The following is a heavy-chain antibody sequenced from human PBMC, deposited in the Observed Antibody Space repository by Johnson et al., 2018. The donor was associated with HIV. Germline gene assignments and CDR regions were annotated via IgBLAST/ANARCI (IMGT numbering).Heavy chain of an antibody. CDR1: GFTFSNYA. J-gene: IGHJ3*02. CDR3: ARDRRDVSSSRWFGPTRRAFDI. Sequence: QMLLVESGGSVVQPGRSLRLSCVASGFTFSNYAMHWVRQAPGKGLEWVAVISYDGSNKYYADSVKGRFTISRDNAKNTLYLQMNSLRAEDTAGYYCARDRRDVSSSRWFGPTRRAFDIWGQGTMVTVSS. D-gene: IGHD6-6*01. CDR2: ISYDGSNK. V-gene: IGHV3-30*14.